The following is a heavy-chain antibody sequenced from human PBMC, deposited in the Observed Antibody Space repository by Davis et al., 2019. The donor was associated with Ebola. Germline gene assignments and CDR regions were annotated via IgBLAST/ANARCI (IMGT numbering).Heavy chain of an antibody. V-gene: IGHV3-48*02. CDR3: ARVRSYYGDSDY. D-gene: IGHD4-17*01. CDR2: ISSSSTI. CDR1: GFTFSSYS. Sequence: GESLKISCAASGFTFSSYSMNWVRQAPGKGLEWVSYISSSSTIYYADSVKGRFTISRDNAKNSLYLQMNSLRDEDTAVYYCARVRSYYGDSDYWGQGTLVTVSS. J-gene: IGHJ4*02.